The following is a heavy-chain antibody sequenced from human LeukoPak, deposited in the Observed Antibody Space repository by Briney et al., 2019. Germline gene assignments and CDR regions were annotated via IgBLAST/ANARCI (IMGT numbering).Heavy chain of an antibody. CDR3: ARVGSHYDILTGYYLNMNDAFDI. CDR1: GYTFTSYD. D-gene: IGHD3-9*01. CDR2: VNPNSGNT. J-gene: IGHJ3*02. V-gene: IGHV1-8*01. Sequence: GASVKVSCKASGYTFTSYDINWVRQATGQGLEWMGWVNPNSGNTGYAQKFQGRVTMTRNTSISTAYMELSSLRSEDTAVYYCARVGSHYDILTGYYLNMNDAFDIWGQGTMVTVSS.